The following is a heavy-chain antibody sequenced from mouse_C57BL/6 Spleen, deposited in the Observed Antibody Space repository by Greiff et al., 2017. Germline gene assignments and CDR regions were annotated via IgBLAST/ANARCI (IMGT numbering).Heavy chain of an antibody. CDR1: GYTFTSYW. CDR2: IDPSDSYT. D-gene: IGHD1-1*01. CDR3: TRDGRSYCSMDY. V-gene: IGHV1-69*01. Sequence: QVQLQQPGAELVMPGASVKLSCKASGYTFTSYWMTWVKQRPGQGLEWIGEIDPSDSYTNYNQKFKGKSTLTVDKSSSTAYMQLSSLTSEDSAIYDCTRDGRSYCSMDYWGQGTSGTVSS. J-gene: IGHJ4*01.